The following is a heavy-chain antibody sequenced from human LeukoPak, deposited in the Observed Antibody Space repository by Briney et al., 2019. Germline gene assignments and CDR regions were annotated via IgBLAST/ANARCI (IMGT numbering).Heavy chain of an antibody. CDR1: GYIFTSYG. CDR3: AKAGPPIHYYYMDV. J-gene: IGHJ6*03. Sequence: GASVKVSCKAFGYIFTSYGINWVRQAPGQGLEWMGWISSYNGNTHYAQILQGRVTMTTDTSTSTAYMELRSLRSDDTAVYYCAKAGPPIHYYYMDVWGKGTTVTISS. V-gene: IGHV1-18*01. CDR2: ISSYNGNT.